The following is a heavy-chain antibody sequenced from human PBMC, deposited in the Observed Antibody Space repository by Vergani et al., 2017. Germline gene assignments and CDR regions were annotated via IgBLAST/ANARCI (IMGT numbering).Heavy chain of an antibody. CDR3: AKHSGGKNYYDSSGYYYFDY. V-gene: IGHV3-23*01. CDR2: ISGRGGST. CDR1: GFTFSSYA. J-gene: IGHJ4*02. D-gene: IGHD3-22*01. Sequence: EVQLLESGGGLVQPGGSLRLSCAASGFTFSSYAMSWVRQAPGKGLEWVSAISGRGGSTYYADSVKGRFTISRDNSKNTLYLQMNSLRAEDTAVYYCAKHSGGKNYYDSSGYYYFDYWGQGTLVTVSS.